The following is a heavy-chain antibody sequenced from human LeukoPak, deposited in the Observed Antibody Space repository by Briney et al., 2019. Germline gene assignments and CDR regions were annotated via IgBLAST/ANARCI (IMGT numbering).Heavy chain of an antibody. J-gene: IGHJ4*02. CDR3: ARSQRYCSGGSCYGTFGY. D-gene: IGHD2-15*01. V-gene: IGHV4-59*08. CDR2: IYYSGNT. Sequence: SETLSLTCTVSGGSISSYYWSWIRQPPGKGLEWIGYIYYSGNTNYNPSLKSRVTISVDTSKNQFSLKLSSVTAADTAVYYCARSQRYCSGGSCYGTFGYWGQGTLVTVSS. CDR1: GGSISSYY.